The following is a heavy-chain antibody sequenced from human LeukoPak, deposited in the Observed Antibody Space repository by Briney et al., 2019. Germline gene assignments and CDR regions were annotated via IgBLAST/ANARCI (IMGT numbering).Heavy chain of an antibody. Sequence: GGSLRLSCAASGFTFSSYWMSWVRQAPGKGLEWVANIKQDGSEKYYVDSVKGRFTISRDNAKNSLYLQMNSLRAEDTAVYYCARVGAMIVVVGAFDIWGQGTMVTVSS. CDR1: GFTFSSYW. V-gene: IGHV3-7*01. J-gene: IGHJ3*02. CDR2: IKQDGSEK. D-gene: IGHD3-22*01. CDR3: ARVGAMIVVVGAFDI.